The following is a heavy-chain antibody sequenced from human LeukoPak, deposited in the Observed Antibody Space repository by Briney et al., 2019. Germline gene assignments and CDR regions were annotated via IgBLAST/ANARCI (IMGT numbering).Heavy chain of an antibody. CDR2: INQDGSEK. J-gene: IGHJ6*02. CDR3: AGHYGMNV. V-gene: IGHV3-7*01. Sequence: GGSLRLSRAASGFSFSNYGMHWARQAPGKGLEWVANINQDGSEKYYVDSLRGRFTTSRDNARNSLYLQMHSLRAEDTAVFYCAGHYGMNVWGQGTTVTVSS. CDR1: GFSFSNYG.